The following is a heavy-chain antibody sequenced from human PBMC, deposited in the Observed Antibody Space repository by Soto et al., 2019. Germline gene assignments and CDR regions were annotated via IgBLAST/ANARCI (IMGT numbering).Heavy chain of an antibody. CDR3: ARDSGYCTNGVCSTLDY. CDR2: INPSGGST. Sequence: QVQLVQSGAEVKKPGASVKVSCKASGYTFTSYYMHWVRQAPGQGLEWMGIINPSGGSTSYAQKFQGRVTMTRDTSTSTVYMELSSLRYEDTAVYYCARDSGYCTNGVCSTLDYWGQGTLVTVSS. V-gene: IGHV1-46*01. D-gene: IGHD2-8*01. CDR1: GYTFTSYY. J-gene: IGHJ4*02.